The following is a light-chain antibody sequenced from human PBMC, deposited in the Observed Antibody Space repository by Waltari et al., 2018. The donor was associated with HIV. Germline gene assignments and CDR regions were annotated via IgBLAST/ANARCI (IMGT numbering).Light chain of an antibody. J-gene: IGKJ1*01. CDR1: QSVSSSY. V-gene: IGKV3-20*01. CDR3: QQYGSSPTWT. CDR2: GAS. Sequence: EIVLMQSPGTLSLSPGERATLSCRASQSVSSSYLAWYQQKPGQGPRLLSYGASTRATGNPDRFSRSGSGTDFTLTSSRLEPEDFAMYFCQQYGSSPTWTFGQGTKGEIK.